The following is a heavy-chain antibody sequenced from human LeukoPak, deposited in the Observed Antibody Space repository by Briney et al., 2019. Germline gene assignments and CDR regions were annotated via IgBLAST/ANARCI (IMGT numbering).Heavy chain of an antibody. CDR2: IYTSGST. V-gene: IGHV4-61*02. CDR3: ARVSPGGPGY. Sequence: SETLSLTCTVSGGSISSGSYYWSWIRQPAGKGLEWIGRIYTSGSTNYNPSLKSRVTISVNTSKNQFSLKLSSVTAADTAVYYCARVSPGGPGYWGQGTLVTVSS. CDR1: GGSISSGSYY. J-gene: IGHJ4*02. D-gene: IGHD3-16*01.